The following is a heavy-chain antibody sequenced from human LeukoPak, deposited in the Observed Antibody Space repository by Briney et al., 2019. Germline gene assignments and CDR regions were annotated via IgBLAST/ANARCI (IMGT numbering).Heavy chain of an antibody. J-gene: IGHJ4*02. Sequence: SETLSLTCAVYGGSFSGYYWSWIRQPQGKGLEWIGEINHSGSTNYNPSLKSRVTISVDTSKNQFSLKLSSVTAADTAMYYCARVWYYGSGSYFRFDYWGQGTLVTVSS. CDR1: GGSFSGYY. CDR3: ARVWYYGSGSYFRFDY. V-gene: IGHV4-34*01. D-gene: IGHD3-10*01. CDR2: INHSGST.